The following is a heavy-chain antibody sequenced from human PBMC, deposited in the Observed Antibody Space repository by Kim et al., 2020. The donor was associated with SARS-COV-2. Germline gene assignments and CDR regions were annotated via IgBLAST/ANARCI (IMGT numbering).Heavy chain of an antibody. CDR2: ISGSGGST. CDR1: GFTFSSYA. Sequence: GGSLRLSCAASGFTFSSYAMSWVRQAPGKGLEWVSAISGSGGSTYYADSVKGRYTISRDNSKNTLYLQMNSLRAEDTAVYYCAKDLQTTVTLPYFDYWGQGTLVTVSS. V-gene: IGHV3-23*01. D-gene: IGHD4-17*01. J-gene: IGHJ4*02. CDR3: AKDLQTTVTLPYFDY.